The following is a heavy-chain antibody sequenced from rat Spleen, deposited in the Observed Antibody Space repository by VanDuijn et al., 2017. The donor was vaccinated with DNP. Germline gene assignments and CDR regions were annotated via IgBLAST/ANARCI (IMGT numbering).Heavy chain of an antibody. D-gene: IGHD1-12*02. Sequence: QVQMKETGPGLVQTTQTLSVTCTVSGFSLTSYGVHWVRQAPGKGLEWMAIIWHDGTTNYTSALKSRLSISRDTSKSQVFLTMNSLQVDDTAVYYCALDYYDGSYSPFAYWGQGTLVTVSS. CDR3: ALDYYDGSYSPFAY. J-gene: IGHJ3*01. V-gene: IGHV2-77*01. CDR2: IWHDGTT. CDR1: GFSLTSYG.